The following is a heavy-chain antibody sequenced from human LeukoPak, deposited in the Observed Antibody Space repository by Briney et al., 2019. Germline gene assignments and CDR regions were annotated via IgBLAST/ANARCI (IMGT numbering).Heavy chain of an antibody. CDR2: INPNSGGT. V-gene: IGHV1-2*04. Sequence: GASVTVSCKASGYTFTGYYMHWVRQAPGQGLEWMGWINPNSGGTNYAQKLQGWVTMTRDTSISTAYMELSRLRSDDTAVYYCAREQGLDYYYYGMDVWGQGTTVTVSS. CDR3: AREQGLDYYYYGMDV. J-gene: IGHJ6*02. CDR1: GYTFTGYY.